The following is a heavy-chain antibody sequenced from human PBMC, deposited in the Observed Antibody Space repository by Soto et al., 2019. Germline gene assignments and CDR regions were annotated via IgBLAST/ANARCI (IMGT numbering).Heavy chain of an antibody. Sequence: QVQLQESGPGLMKPSQTLSLTFTVSCGSISSGGYYWSWIRQHPGKGIEWIGYIYYSGSNYYNTSLQFRVTISEYTSKNQFYMKLRSVKAAATYVYYCARDSTRGFRVGWFDPWGQGTLVTVSS. CDR1: CGSISSGGYY. CDR3: ARDSTRGFRVGWFDP. CDR2: IYYSGSN. V-gene: IGHV4-31*03. D-gene: IGHD1-26*01. J-gene: IGHJ5*02.